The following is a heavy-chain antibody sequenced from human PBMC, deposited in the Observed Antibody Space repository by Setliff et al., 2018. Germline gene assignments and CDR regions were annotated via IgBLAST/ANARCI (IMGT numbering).Heavy chain of an antibody. CDR1: GFTVSSNY. CDR2: IYSGTGT. J-gene: IGHJ4*02. D-gene: IGHD3-10*01. Sequence: GESLKISCAASGFTVSSNYMSWVRQAPGKGLEWVSLIYSGTGTYYANFVKGRFTISRDNSKNTLYLQMNSLRTEDTAVYYCARALSVSGSSYISYYFDYWGQGTLVTVSS. CDR3: ARALSVSGSSYISYYFDY. V-gene: IGHV3-66*02.